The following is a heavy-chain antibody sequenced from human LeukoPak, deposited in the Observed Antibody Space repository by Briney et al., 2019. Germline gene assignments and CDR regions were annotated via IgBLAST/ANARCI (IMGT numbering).Heavy chain of an antibody. CDR1: GGSISSSSYY. Sequence: SETLSLTCTVSGGSISSSSYYWGWIRQPPGKGLEWIGSIYYSGSTYYNPSLKSRVTISVDTSKNQFSLKLSSVTAADTAVYYCARAQGISSSWYIGYYYYYMDVWGKGTTVTVSS. CDR2: IYYSGST. CDR3: ARAQGISSSWYIGYYYYYMDV. V-gene: IGHV4-39*07. J-gene: IGHJ6*03. D-gene: IGHD6-13*01.